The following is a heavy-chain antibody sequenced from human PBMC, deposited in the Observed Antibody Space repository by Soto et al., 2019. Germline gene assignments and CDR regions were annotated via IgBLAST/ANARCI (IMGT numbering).Heavy chain of an antibody. CDR1: GFTFSNYD. CDR2: ISSSGGII. Sequence: PGGSLRLSCAASGFTFSNYDINWVRQAPGKGPEWISHISSSGGIIYYADSVKGRFTISRDNAKNSLYLQMNSLRGEDTAVYYCVRATYFSDSSGYTRCFDYWGQGTLVTVSS. J-gene: IGHJ4*02. V-gene: IGHV3-48*03. CDR3: VRATYFSDSSGYTRCFDY. D-gene: IGHD3-22*01.